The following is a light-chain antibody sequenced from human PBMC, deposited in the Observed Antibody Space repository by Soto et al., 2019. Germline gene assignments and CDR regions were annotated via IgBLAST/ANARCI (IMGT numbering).Light chain of an antibody. CDR2: DVN. CDR1: SSDVGLYNY. J-gene: IGLJ2*01. Sequence: QSVLTQPASVSGSPGQSITISCTGTSSDVGLYNYVSWYQQHPDKAPKLIIYDVNDRPSGVSDRFSGSKSGNTASLTISGLQADDEADYFCSSYTSDTTHVLVGGGTQLTVL. V-gene: IGLV2-14*03. CDR3: SSYTSDTTHVL.